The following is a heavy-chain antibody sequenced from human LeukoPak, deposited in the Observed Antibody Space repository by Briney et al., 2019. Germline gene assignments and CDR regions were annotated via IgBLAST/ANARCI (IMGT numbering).Heavy chain of an antibody. D-gene: IGHD6-13*01. J-gene: IGHJ6*02. V-gene: IGHV3-33*01. CDR3: ARAPSLYSSSWVGRYYYGMDV. CDR2: IWYDGSNK. CDR1: GFTFSSYG. Sequence: GRSLRLSCAASGFTFSSYGMHWVRQAPGKGLEWVAVIWYDGSNKYYADSVRGRFTISRDHSKNTLYLQMNSLRAEDTAVYYCARAPSLYSSSWVGRYYYGMDVWGQGTTVTVSS.